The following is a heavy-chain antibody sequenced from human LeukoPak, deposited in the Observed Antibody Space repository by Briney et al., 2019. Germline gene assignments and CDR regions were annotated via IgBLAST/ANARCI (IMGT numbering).Heavy chain of an antibody. CDR3: ARESGKFDY. V-gene: IGHV3-43*02. CDR2: ISGDGVST. CDR1: GLPIADFA. J-gene: IGHJ4*02. Sequence: GGSLRLSCVASGLPIADFAMHWVRQAPGKGLEWVSLISGDGVSTFYADSVKGRFSISRDNSKNSLSLEMNSLRTEDTAVYYCARESGKFDYWGQGTLVAVSS.